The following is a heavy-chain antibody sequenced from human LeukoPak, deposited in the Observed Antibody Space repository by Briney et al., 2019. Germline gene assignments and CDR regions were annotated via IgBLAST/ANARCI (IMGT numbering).Heavy chain of an antibody. V-gene: IGHV3-53*01. Sequence: PGGSLRLSCAASGFTVSSNYMSWVRQAPGKGLEWVSTIFVSSGRTYYADSVKGRFTISRDNSKNTLYLQMNSLSAEDMAVYYCANSRLVVTAFDIWGQGTMVTVSS. D-gene: IGHD3-22*01. CDR1: GFTVSSNY. CDR3: ANSRLVVTAFDI. J-gene: IGHJ3*02. CDR2: IFVSSGRT.